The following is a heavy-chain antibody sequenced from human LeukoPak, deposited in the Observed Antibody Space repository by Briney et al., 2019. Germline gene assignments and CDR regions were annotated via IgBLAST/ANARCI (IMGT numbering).Heavy chain of an antibody. CDR2: ISGGST. D-gene: IGHD1-26*01. CDR3: KKGEACIMGATNHMRFDY. J-gene: IGHJ4*02. V-gene: IGHV3-38-3*01. Sequence: PGGSLRLSCAASGFTVSSNEMSWVRQAPGKGLEWVSSISGGSTYYADSRKGRFTISRDNSKNTLHLQMNSLRAEDTAVYYCKKGEACIMGATNHMRFDYWGQGTLVTVSS. CDR1: GFTVSSNE.